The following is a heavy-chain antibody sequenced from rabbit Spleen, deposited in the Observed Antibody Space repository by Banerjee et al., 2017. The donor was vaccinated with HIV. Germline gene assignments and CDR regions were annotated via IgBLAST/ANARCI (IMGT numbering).Heavy chain of an antibody. V-gene: IGHV1S45*01. CDR2: IDSGSSGFT. CDR1: GVSFSGSSY. Sequence: QEQLVESGGGLVKPGASLTLTCIASGVSFSGSSYMCWVRQAPGKGLEWIACIDSGSSGFTYFASWAKGRFTISKTSSTTVTLHMTSLTAADTATYFCARDTSSSFSSYGMDLWGPGTLVT. J-gene: IGHJ6*01. CDR3: ARDTSSSFSSYGMDL. D-gene: IGHD1-1*01.